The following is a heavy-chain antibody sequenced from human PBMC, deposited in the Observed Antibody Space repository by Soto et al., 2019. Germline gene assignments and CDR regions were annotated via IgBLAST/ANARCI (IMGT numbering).Heavy chain of an antibody. V-gene: IGHV1-46*01. CDR2: ISPSGDST. D-gene: IGHD1-26*01. Sequence: ASVKVSCKPSGFSFTTYYIHWVRQAPGQGLEWVGTISPSGDSTSYAQKFQGRVTMTRDTSTSTVYMDLSSLRSDDTAMYYCARDWELGYWGQGTLVTVSS. CDR3: ARDWELGY. CDR1: GFSFTTYY. J-gene: IGHJ4*02.